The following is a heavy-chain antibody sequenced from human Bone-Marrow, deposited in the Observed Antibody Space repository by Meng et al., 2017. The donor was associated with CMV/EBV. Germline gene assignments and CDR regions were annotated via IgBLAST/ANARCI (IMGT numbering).Heavy chain of an antibody. J-gene: IGHJ5*02. Sequence: FNNYWVAGVRQMPGKGLEWMGIIYPGDSETRYSPSFQGQVTMSADKSINTAYLQWSSLKASDTAIYYCARPQGYCSTTSCRGWFDPWGQGTLVTVSS. D-gene: IGHD2-2*01. V-gene: IGHV5-51*01. CDR3: ARPQGYCSTTSCRGWFDP. CDR1: FNNYW. CDR2: IYPGDSET.